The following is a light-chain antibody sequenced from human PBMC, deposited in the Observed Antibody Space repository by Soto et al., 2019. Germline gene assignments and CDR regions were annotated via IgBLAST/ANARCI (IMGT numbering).Light chain of an antibody. V-gene: IGKV1-39*01. CDR1: QNVNNY. CDR3: QQSYSTPPFT. CDR2: AAS. J-gene: IGKJ2*01. Sequence: DVQMTQSPSSLSASVGDRVTISCRASQNVNNYLNWYQQKPGKAPKLLIYAASRLQGGVPPRFSGSGSGTDFTLTISSLQPEDFATYYWQQSYSTPPFTFGQGTNLEI.